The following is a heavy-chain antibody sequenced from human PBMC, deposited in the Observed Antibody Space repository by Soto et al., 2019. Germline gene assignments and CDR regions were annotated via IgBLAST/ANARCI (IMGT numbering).Heavy chain of an antibody. CDR2: IYDSGST. CDR3: ARVGRSLGDWFDP. Sequence: QVQLQESGPGLVKPSETLSLTCTVSYDSIRTYYWSWIRQPPGKGLEWIGYIYDSGSTNYNPALKSRVTVSVDTSKNQFSRELNSVTAADTAVYYCARVGRSLGDWFDPWGKGSLVTVSS. J-gene: IGHJ5*02. CDR1: YDSIRTYY. D-gene: IGHD3-10*01. V-gene: IGHV4-59*01.